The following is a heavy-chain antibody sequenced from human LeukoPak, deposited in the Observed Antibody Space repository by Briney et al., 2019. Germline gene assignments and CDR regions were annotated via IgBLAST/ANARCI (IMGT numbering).Heavy chain of an antibody. V-gene: IGHV3-7*01. Sequence: SGGSLRLSCAASGFALSSHWMTWVRQAPGKGLEWVASINPDGNKKYSADSVKGRFTISRDNAENSLYLQMNSLRVEDTAFYYCARDLAYSRLDYWGQGMLVTVSS. CDR2: INPDGNKK. D-gene: IGHD5-18*01. CDR1: GFALSSHW. CDR3: ARDLAYSRLDY. J-gene: IGHJ4*02.